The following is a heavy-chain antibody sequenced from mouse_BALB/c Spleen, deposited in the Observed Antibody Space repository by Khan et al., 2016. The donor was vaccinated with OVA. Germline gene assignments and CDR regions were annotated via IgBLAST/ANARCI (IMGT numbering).Heavy chain of an antibody. CDR3: AGAYYGNYREAMDY. CDR1: GFSLTGYG. J-gene: IGHJ4*01. Sequence: QVQLKESGPGLVAPSQSLSITCTVSGFSLTGYGVNWVRQPPGKGLEWLGMIWGDGSTDYYSALKSRLSISKDNSKSHVFLKMNSLQTDDDARYYCAGAYYGNYREAMDYWGQGTSVTVSS. V-gene: IGHV2-6-7*01. D-gene: IGHD2-10*01. CDR2: IWGDGST.